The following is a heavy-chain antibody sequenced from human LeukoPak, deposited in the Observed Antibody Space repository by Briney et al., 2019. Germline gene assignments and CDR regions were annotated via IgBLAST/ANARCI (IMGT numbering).Heavy chain of an antibody. D-gene: IGHD3-10*01. Sequence: ASVKVSCKASGYTFTGYYMHWVRQAPGQGLEWMGRINPNSGGTNYAQKFQGRVTMTGNTSISTAYMELSRLRSDDTAVYYCARDRVTMVRGGNWFDPWGQGTLVTVSS. CDR1: GYTFTGYY. CDR2: INPNSGGT. V-gene: IGHV1-2*06. J-gene: IGHJ5*02. CDR3: ARDRVTMVRGGNWFDP.